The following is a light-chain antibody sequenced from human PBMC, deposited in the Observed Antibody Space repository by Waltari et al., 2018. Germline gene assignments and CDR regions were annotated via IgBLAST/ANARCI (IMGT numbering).Light chain of an antibody. J-gene: IGKJ4*01. CDR2: GAS. Sequence: EIVMTQSPATLSVSPGEGATLSYRASQNVANNLAWYQQKSGQAPRLLIYGASTRATGIPVRFSGSGSGTEFALTISSLQSEDSAVYYCQHYSDLPLTFGGGTKVEI. CDR3: QHYSDLPLT. CDR1: QNVANN. V-gene: IGKV3D-15*01.